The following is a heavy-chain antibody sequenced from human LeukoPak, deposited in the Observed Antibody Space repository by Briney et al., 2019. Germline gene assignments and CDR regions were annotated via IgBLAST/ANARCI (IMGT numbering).Heavy chain of an antibody. CDR1: GFTFSSYA. CDR3: AKEEDSSWSY. D-gene: IGHD6-13*01. Sequence: GGSLRLSCAASGFTFSSYAMSWVRQAPGKGLEWVSAISDDSRGKYYADSVKGRFTISRDNSKNTLYMQMTSLRAEDTAIYYCAKEEDSSWSYWGQGTLATVSS. V-gene: IGHV3-23*01. CDR2: ISDDSRGK. J-gene: IGHJ4*02.